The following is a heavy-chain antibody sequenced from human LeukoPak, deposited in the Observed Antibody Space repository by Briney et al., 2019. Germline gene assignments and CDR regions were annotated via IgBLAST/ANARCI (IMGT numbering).Heavy chain of an antibody. Sequence: GASVKVSCKASGYTFTGYYIYWVRQAPGQGLEWIGLINPNSGDTHYAQKFQGRVTMTRDTSISTAYMELSSLRSDDTAVYYCARAVIVVVPAAMETIDYWGQGTLVTVSS. CDR3: ARAVIVVVPAAMETIDY. J-gene: IGHJ4*02. D-gene: IGHD2-2*01. CDR2: INPNSGDT. CDR1: GYTFTGYY. V-gene: IGHV1-2*02.